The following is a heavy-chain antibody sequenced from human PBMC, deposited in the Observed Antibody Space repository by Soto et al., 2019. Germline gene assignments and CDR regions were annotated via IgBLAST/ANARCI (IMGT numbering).Heavy chain of an antibody. J-gene: IGHJ4*02. V-gene: IGHV4-34*01. Sequence: PSETLSLTCAVYGGSFSGYYWSWIRQPPGKGLEWIGEINHSGSTNYNPSLKSRVTISVDTSKNQFSLKLSSVTAADTAVYYCVRGFGARRAAARRFDYWGQGTLVTVSS. CDR2: INHSGST. CDR1: GGSFSGYY. CDR3: VRGFGARRAAARRFDY. D-gene: IGHD6-6*01.